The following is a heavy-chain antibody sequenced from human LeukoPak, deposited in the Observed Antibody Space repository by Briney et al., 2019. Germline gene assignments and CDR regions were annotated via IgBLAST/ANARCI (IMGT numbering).Heavy chain of an antibody. Sequence: ASVKVSCKASGYIFTSYGISWVRQAPGQGLEWMGGFDPEDGETIYAQKFQGRVTMTEDTSTDTAYMELSSLRSEDTAVYYCATVAAAHFDYWGQGTLVTVSS. J-gene: IGHJ4*02. CDR2: FDPEDGET. V-gene: IGHV1-24*01. CDR3: ATVAAAHFDY. D-gene: IGHD6-13*01. CDR1: GYIFTSYG.